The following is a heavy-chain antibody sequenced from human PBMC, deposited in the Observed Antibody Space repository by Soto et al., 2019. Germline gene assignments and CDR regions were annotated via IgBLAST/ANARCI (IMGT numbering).Heavy chain of an antibody. D-gene: IGHD4-4*01. V-gene: IGHV3-7*03. CDR2: INPDGGTT. CDR1: GLTFSTVW. CDR3: ARDRAYSSFDY. Sequence: PGGSLRLSCAASGLTFSTVWMSWVRQAPGKVLEWVATINPDGGTTDHVDSVKGRFTVSRDNAGNSLYLQMDSLRLEDTAVYLCARDRAYSSFDYWGQGTPVTVSS. J-gene: IGHJ4*02.